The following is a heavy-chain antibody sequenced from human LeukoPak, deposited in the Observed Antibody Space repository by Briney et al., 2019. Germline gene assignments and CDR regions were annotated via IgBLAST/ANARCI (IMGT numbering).Heavy chain of an antibody. D-gene: IGHD2-2*03. Sequence: ASAKVSCKASGGTFSSYTISWVRQAPGQGLEWMGRIIPILGIANYAQKFQGRVTITADKSTSTAYMELSSLRSEDTAVYYCAREASAQRGYCSSTSCPGGYYYGMDVWGQGTTVTVSS. CDR1: GGTFSSYT. CDR3: AREASAQRGYCSSTSCPGGYYYGMDV. V-gene: IGHV1-69*04. CDR2: IIPILGIA. J-gene: IGHJ6*02.